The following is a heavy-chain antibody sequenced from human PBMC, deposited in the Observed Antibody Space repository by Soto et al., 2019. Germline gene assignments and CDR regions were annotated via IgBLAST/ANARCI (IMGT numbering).Heavy chain of an antibody. J-gene: IGHJ4*02. D-gene: IGHD1-26*01. V-gene: IGHV3-23*01. CDR3: AKAIVGANYFFDY. CDR2: ITNSGGYT. Sequence: VHLLESGGGLVQPGESLRLSCAASGFSFSVYGMTWVRQAPGRGLEWVSTITNSGGYTYYADFVKGGFTISRDNSKNTLFLQMNNLRAEDTAIYFCAKAIVGANYFFDYWGQGTLLTVSP. CDR1: GFSFSVYG.